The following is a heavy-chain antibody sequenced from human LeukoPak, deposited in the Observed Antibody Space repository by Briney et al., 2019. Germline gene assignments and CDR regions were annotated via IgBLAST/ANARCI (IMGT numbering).Heavy chain of an antibody. CDR2: IYYSGST. Sequence: PSETLSLTCTVSGGSISSGDYYWSWIRQPPGKGLEWIGYIYYSGSTYYNPSLKSRVTISVDTSKNQFSLKLSSVTAADTAVYYCAREVISGGYYYGMDVWGQGTTVTVSS. V-gene: IGHV4-31*03. CDR1: GGSISSGDYY. D-gene: IGHD3-16*02. CDR3: AREVISGGYYYGMDV. J-gene: IGHJ6*02.